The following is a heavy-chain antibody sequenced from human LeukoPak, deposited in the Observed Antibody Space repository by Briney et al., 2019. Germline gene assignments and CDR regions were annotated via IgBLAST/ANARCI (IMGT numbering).Heavy chain of an antibody. CDR2: INSDGSST. D-gene: IGHD3-22*01. V-gene: IGHV3-74*01. CDR1: GSTFSSYW. CDR3: ARAHDGSGYYLGY. Sequence: GGSLRLSCAASGSTFSSYWMRWARQAPGKGLVWVSRINSDGSSTSYADSVKGRFTISRDNAKNTLYLQMNSLRAEDTAVYYCARAHDGSGYYLGYWGQGTLVTVSS. J-gene: IGHJ4*02.